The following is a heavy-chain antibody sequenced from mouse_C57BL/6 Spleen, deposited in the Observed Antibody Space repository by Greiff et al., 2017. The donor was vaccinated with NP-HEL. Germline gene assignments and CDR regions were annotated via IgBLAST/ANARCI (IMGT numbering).Heavy chain of an antibody. D-gene: IGHD2-3*01. CDR2: ISSGGSYT. CDR3: ASRIYDGYPGFAY. CDR1: GFTFSSYG. J-gene: IGHJ3*01. Sequence: EVMLVESGGDLVKPGGSLKLSCAASGFTFSSYGMSWVRQTPDKRLEWVATISSGGSYTYYPDSVKGRFTISRDNAKNTLYLQMSSLKSEDTAMYYWASRIYDGYPGFAYWGQGTLVTVSA. V-gene: IGHV5-6*02.